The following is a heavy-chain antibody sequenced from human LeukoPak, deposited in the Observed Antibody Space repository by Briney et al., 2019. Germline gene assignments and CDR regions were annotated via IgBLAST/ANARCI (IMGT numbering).Heavy chain of an antibody. V-gene: IGHV1-2*02. Sequence: GASVKVSCKASGGTFSSYAISWVRQAPGQGLEWMGWINPNSGGTNYAQKFQGRVTMTRDTSISTAYMELSRLRSDDTAVYYCAREFGTIFGAYWGQGTLVTVSS. D-gene: IGHD3-3*01. CDR2: INPNSGGT. J-gene: IGHJ4*02. CDR3: AREFGTIFGAY. CDR1: GGTFSSYA.